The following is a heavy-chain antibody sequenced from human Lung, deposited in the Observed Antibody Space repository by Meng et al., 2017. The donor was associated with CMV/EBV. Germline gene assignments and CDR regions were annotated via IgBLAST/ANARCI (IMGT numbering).Heavy chain of an antibody. J-gene: IGHJ6*02. CDR1: GGSISTYY. CDR3: ARFDMDVEGYYGMDA. V-gene: IGHV4-59*01. Sequence: SXTLSLTCTVSGGSISTYYWNWLRQLPGKGLEWIGYISNSGSTDYNPSLKSRVTISVDTSKNQFPVKLTSVTAADTAVYYCARFDMDVEGYYGMDAWGQGTXVTVSS. CDR2: ISNSGST. D-gene: IGHD2-15*01.